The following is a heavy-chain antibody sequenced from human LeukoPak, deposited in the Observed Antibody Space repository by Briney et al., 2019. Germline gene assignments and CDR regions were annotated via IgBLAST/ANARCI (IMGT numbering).Heavy chain of an antibody. Sequence: SETLSLTCPVSGGSISNYFWSWIRQPAGKGLEWIGRIHDNGDSNHNPSLKSRLTMSLDTSRNQVSLKLTSVTAADTAVYYCARAHSGCGGTCASDHWGPGTLVVVSS. J-gene: IGHJ4*02. CDR3: ARAHSGCGGTCASDH. D-gene: IGHD2-15*01. CDR1: GGSISNYF. V-gene: IGHV4-4*07. CDR2: IHDNGDS.